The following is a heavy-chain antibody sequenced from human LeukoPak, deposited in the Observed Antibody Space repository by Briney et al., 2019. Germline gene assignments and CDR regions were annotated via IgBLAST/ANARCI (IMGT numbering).Heavy chain of an antibody. CDR2: MNPNSGIT. V-gene: IGHV1-8*01. CDR1: GNTFTSYD. J-gene: IGHJ6*02. D-gene: IGHD5-18*01. Sequence: GASVNVSCKVSGNTFTSYDINWVRQATGQGLEWMGWMNPNSGITGYAQKFQGRVTMTRNTSINTAYMELSSLRSEDTAVYYCARPRQLWSYGMDVWGQGTTVTVSS. CDR3: ARPRQLWSYGMDV.